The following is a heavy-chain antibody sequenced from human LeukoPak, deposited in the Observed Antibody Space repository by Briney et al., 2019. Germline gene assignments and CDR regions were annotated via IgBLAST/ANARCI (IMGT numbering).Heavy chain of an antibody. CDR3: AKDAANPEYSSSWYSVNYFDY. CDR2: IYSGGTT. J-gene: IGHJ4*02. D-gene: IGHD6-13*01. CDR1: GFTVSSNY. V-gene: IGHV3-53*01. Sequence: GGSLRLSCEASGFTVSSNYMSWVRQAPGKGLEWVSVIYSGGTTYYADSVKGRFTISRDNSKNTLYLQMNSLRAEDTAVYYCAKDAANPEYSSSWYSVNYFDYWGQGTLVTVSS.